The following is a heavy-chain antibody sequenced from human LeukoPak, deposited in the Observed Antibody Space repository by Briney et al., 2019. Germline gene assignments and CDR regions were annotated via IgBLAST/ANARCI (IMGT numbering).Heavy chain of an antibody. CDR3: ARVDYNNYYMDV. CDR2: IYSSGTT. J-gene: IGHJ6*03. Sequence: SETLSLTCTVSGGSVSGYYWSWIRQPPGKGLEWIGYIYSSGTTNYNPSLKSRVSISIDTSKNQFSLKLSSVTAADTAVYYCARVDYNNYYMDVWGKGTTVTVSS. V-gene: IGHV4-59*02. CDR1: GGSVSGYY.